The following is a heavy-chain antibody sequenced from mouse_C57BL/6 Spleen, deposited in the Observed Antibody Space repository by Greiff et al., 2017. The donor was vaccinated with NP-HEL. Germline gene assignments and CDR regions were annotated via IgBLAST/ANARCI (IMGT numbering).Heavy chain of an antibody. CDR2: INPSNGGT. CDR1: GYTFTSYW. J-gene: IGHJ4*01. CDR3: ARLPYYYGSSYAMDY. D-gene: IGHD1-1*01. Sequence: VQLHQPGTELVTPGASVKLSCKASGYTFTSYWMHWVKQRPGQGLEWIGNINPSNGGTNYNEKFKSKATLTVDKSSSTAYMQLSSLTSEDSAVYYCARLPYYYGSSYAMDYWGQGTSVTVSS. V-gene: IGHV1-53*01.